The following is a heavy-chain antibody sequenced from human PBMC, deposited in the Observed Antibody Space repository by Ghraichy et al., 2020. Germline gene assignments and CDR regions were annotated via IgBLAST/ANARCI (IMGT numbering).Heavy chain of an antibody. CDR1: GFTFSSYF. CDR2: ISGSGGST. CDR3: VKSHTAAVGIGDD. D-gene: IGHD6-13*01. Sequence: GGSLRLSCSASGFTFSSYFMHWVRQAPGKGLEYVSAISGSGGSTYHADSVKGRFTISRDNSKNTLYLQMSSLRAEDTAVYYCVKSHTAAVGIGDDWGQGTLVTVSS. V-gene: IGHV3-64D*06. J-gene: IGHJ4*02.